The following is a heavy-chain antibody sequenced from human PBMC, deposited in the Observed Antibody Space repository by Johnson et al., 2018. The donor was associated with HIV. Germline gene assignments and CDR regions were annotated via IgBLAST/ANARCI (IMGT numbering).Heavy chain of an antibody. V-gene: IGHV3-30*03. CDR3: ARVVSGAVAGSRQGAVVAFDM. D-gene: IGHD6-19*01. Sequence: QMLLVESGGGVVQPGRSLRLSCVASGFTFSSYGMHWVRQAPGKGLEWVAVISYDGNNKYYADSVKGRFTISRDISKNTLYLQMNSLRTEDTAVYYCARVVSGAVAGSRQGAVVAFDMWGQGTMVTVSS. J-gene: IGHJ3*02. CDR2: ISYDGNNK. CDR1: GFTFSSYG.